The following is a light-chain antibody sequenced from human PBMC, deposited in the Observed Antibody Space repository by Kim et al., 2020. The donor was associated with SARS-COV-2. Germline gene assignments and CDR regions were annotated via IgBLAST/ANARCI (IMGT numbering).Light chain of an antibody. CDR3: QQRTNWPPFT. V-gene: IGKV3-11*01. Sequence: LPPGETATLSSRASQSVSTFLALYQQQPGQAPRLLIYDASNRAHGIPARFSGSGSGTDFTLTISSLEPEDFAVYYCQQRTNWPPFTFGQGTKLEI. CDR2: DAS. J-gene: IGKJ2*01. CDR1: QSVSTF.